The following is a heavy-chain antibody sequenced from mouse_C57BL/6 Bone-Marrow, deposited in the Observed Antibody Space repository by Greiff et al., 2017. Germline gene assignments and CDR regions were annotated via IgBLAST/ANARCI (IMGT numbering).Heavy chain of an antibody. CDR1: GFTFSDYY. V-gene: IGHV5-16*01. CDR2: INYDGSST. J-gene: IGHJ1*03. CDR3: ARGGWLPWYFDV. Sequence: DVMLVESEGGLVQPGSSMKLSCTASGFTFSDYYMAWVRQVPEKGLEWVANINYDGSSTYYLDSLKSRFIISRDNAKNILYLQMSSLKSEDTATYYCARGGWLPWYFDVWGTGTTVTVSS. D-gene: IGHD2-3*01.